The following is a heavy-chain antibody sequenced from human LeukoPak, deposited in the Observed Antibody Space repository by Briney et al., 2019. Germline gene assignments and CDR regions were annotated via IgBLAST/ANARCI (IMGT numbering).Heavy chain of an antibody. D-gene: IGHD3-10*01. V-gene: IGHV3-7*01. CDR2: IRPDGSEG. Sequence: GGSLRLSCTTSGITSSNSWMSWVRQAPGKGLEWVATIRPDGSEGYYADSVRGRFTISRDNSKNTLYLQMNSLRTEDTAVYYCAKDRGAGMDYWGQGTLVTVSS. J-gene: IGHJ4*02. CDR1: GITSSNSW. CDR3: AKDRGAGMDY.